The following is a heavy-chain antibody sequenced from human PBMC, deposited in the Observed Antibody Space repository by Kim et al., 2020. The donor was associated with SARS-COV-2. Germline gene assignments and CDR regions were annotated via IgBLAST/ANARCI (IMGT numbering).Heavy chain of an antibody. CDR3: ARGRELDCSGGSCYSAYYYGMDV. V-gene: IGHV1-69*04. D-gene: IGHD2-15*01. CDR2: IIPILGIA. J-gene: IGHJ6*02. CDR1: GGTFSSYA. Sequence: SVKVSCKASGGTFSSYAISWVRQAPGQGLEWMGRIIPILGIANYAQKFQGRVTITADKSTSTAYMELSSLRSEDTAVYYCARGRELDCSGGSCYSAYYYGMDVWGQGTTVTVSS.